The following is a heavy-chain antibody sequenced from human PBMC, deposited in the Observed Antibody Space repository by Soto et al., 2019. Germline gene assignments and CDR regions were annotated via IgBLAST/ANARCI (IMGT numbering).Heavy chain of an antibody. CDR1: GFTFDDYA. V-gene: IGHV3-9*01. D-gene: IGHD1-7*01. Sequence: EVQLVESGGGLVQPGRSLRLSCAASGFTFDDYAMHWVRQAPGKGLEWVSGISWNSGSIGYADSVKGRFTISRDNAKNALYLQMNSLRAEDTALYYCAKDRAQGNYGYYDGMDVWGQGTTVTVSS. J-gene: IGHJ6*02. CDR2: ISWNSGSI. CDR3: AKDRAQGNYGYYDGMDV.